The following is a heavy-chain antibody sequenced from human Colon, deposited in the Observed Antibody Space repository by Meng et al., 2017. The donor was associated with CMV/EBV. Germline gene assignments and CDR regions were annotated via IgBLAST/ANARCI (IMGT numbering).Heavy chain of an antibody. CDR3: GTFGGDFDY. J-gene: IGHJ4*02. Sequence: VRAGAEMRDPGASWQVSCKASDYTFTGYLFHWVRQAPGQGLEWMVWINPYSGDTIYAQKVEVRVTMTRDASITTAYLELSSLKSDDTAVYYCGTFGGDFDYWGQGTLVTVSS. CDR1: DYTFTGYL. D-gene: IGHD3-3*01. CDR2: INPYSGDT. V-gene: IGHV1-2*02.